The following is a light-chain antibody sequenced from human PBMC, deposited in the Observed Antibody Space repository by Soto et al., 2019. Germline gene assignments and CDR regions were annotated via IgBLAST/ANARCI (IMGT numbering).Light chain of an antibody. J-gene: IGLJ1*01. CDR3: AALDANLSGFDV. V-gene: IGLV1-47*01. Sequence: QAVLTQSPSASGTPGQRVTISCSGSASTIGRNYVYWYQQLPGTAPKLLIYRNSQRPSGVPDRFSGSESGTSGSPAISGLRSEDEAEYDCAALDANLSGFDVFGDGTKVTVL. CDR1: ASTIGRNY. CDR2: RNS.